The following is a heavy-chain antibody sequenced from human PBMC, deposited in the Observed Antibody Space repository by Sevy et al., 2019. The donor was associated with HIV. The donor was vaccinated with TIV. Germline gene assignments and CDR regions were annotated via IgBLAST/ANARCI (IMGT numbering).Heavy chain of an antibody. J-gene: IGHJ1*01. CDR2: TSYDGSHK. CDR3: ARGENDDEFFQY. CDR1: GFIFSNFA. Sequence: GGSLRLSCTVSGFIFSNFAMHWVRQAPGKGLEWVAVTSYDGSHKYYADSVKGRFNVSRDNSRNILSLEMSSLRRDDTAVYYCARGENDDEFFQYWGQGTLVTVSS. V-gene: IGHV3-30*04. D-gene: IGHD1-26*01.